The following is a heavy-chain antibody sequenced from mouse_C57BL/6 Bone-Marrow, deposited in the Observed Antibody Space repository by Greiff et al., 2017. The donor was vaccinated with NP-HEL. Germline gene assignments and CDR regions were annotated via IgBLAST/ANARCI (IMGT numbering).Heavy chain of an antibody. D-gene: IGHD1-1*01. Sequence: QVQLQQPGAELVKPGASVKMSCKASGYTFTSYWITWVKQRPGQGLEWIGDIYPGSGSTNYNDKFKSKATLTVDTSSSTAYRQLSSLTSEDSAVYYCARSDYSGSRFAYGGQGTWVTVSA. J-gene: IGHJ3*01. V-gene: IGHV1-55*01. CDR1: GYTFTSYW. CDR3: ARSDYSGSRFAY. CDR2: IYPGSGST.